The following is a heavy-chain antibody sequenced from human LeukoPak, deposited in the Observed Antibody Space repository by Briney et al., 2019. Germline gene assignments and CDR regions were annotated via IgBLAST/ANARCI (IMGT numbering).Heavy chain of an antibody. J-gene: IGHJ6*02. Sequence: PSETLSLTCTVSGDSMNNYYWNWIRQSPSRGLEWLGRTYYRSKWYNDYAVSVKSRITINPDTPKNQFSLQLNSVTPEDTAVYYCGRGAYSSSSENFYYGLDVWGQGTTVIVSS. V-gene: IGHV6-1*01. CDR2: TYYRSKWYN. CDR1: GDSMNNYY. D-gene: IGHD6-13*01. CDR3: GRGAYSSSSENFYYGLDV.